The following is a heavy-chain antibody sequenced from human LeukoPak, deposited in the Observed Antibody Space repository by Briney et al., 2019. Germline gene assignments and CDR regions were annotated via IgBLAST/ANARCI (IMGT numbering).Heavy chain of an antibody. D-gene: IGHD2-15*01. CDR1: GYTFTSYG. J-gene: IGHJ5*02. CDR2: MNPNSGNT. CDR3: ARVLGVVVVVAATLHWFDP. V-gene: IGHV1-8*03. Sequence: ASVKVSCKASGYTFTSYGINWVRQATGQGLEWMGWMNPNSGNTGYAQKFQGRVTITRNTSISTAYMELSSLRSEDTAVYYCARVLGVVVVVAATLHWFDPWGQGTLVTVSS.